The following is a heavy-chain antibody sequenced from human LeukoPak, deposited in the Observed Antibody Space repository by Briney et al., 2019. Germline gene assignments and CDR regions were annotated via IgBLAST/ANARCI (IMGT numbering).Heavy chain of an antibody. V-gene: IGHV3-21*01. CDR2: ISSSSSYI. J-gene: IGHJ4*02. CDR1: GFTFSSYS. CDR3: ARDGVVIPYYFDY. Sequence: GGSLRLSCAASGFTFSSYSMNWVRQAPGKGLEWVSSISSSSSYIYYADSVKGRFTISRDNAKNSLYLQMNSLRAEDTAVYYCARDGVVIPYYFDYWGQGTLVTVSS. D-gene: IGHD3-3*01.